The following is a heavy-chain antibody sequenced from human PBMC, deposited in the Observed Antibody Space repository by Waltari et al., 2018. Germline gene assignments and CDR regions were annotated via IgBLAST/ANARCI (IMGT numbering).Heavy chain of an antibody. CDR1: GFTFSSYE. CDR3: ARDPPVSPKREGGMDV. V-gene: IGHV3-48*03. Sequence: EVQLVESGGGLVQPGGSLRLSCAASGFTFSSYEMNWVRQAPGKGLEWVSYLSRSGRTRYYADSVKGRLTISRDNAKNSLYLQMNSLRAEDTAVYYCARDPPVSPKREGGMDVWGQGTTVTVSS. J-gene: IGHJ6*02. CDR2: LSRSGRTR.